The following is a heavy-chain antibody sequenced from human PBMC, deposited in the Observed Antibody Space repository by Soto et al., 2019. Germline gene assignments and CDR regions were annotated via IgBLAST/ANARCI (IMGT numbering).Heavy chain of an antibody. D-gene: IGHD3-3*01. CDR1: GGTFSSYA. J-gene: IGHJ6*02. CDR3: ARDKFTIFGVVPNYYYYGMDV. CDR2: IIPIFGTA. Sequence: EASVKVSCTASGGTFSSYAISWVRQAPGQGLEWMGGIIPIFGTANYAQKFQGRVTITADESTSTAYMELSSLRSEDTAVYYCARDKFTIFGVVPNYYYYGMDVWGQGTTVTVSS. V-gene: IGHV1-69*13.